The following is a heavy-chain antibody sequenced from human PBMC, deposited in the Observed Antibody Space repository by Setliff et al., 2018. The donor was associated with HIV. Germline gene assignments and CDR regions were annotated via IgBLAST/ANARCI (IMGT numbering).Heavy chain of an antibody. D-gene: IGHD2-2*01. Sequence: GGSLRLSCAASGFRFSDYYMNWIRQAPGKGLEWISSISSSGRTIKYADSVKGRFTISRDNAKRSLYLQMNSLRVEDTAVYYCARRAYCSSTTCFDNWGQGTLVTVSS. V-gene: IGHV3-11*04. CDR3: ARRAYCSSTTCFDN. J-gene: IGHJ4*02. CDR1: GFRFSDYY. CDR2: ISSSGRTI.